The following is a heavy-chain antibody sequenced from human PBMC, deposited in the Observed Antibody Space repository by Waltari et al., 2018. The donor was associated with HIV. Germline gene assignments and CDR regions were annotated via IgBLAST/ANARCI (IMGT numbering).Heavy chain of an antibody. J-gene: IGHJ4*02. Sequence: EVQLVESGGGLVQPGGSLRLSCAASGFTLNNYWMPWVRQAPGKGLEWVANIKQDESEKYYVDSVKGRFTISRDNAKNSLFLQMNSLRAEDTAVYYCAREALYDSSGYYFDYWGQGTLVTVSS. CDR3: AREALYDSSGYYFDY. CDR2: IKQDESEK. CDR1: GFTLNNYW. V-gene: IGHV3-7*01. D-gene: IGHD3-22*01.